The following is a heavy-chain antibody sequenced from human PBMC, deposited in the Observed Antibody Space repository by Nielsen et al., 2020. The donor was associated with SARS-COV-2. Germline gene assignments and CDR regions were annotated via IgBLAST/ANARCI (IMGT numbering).Heavy chain of an antibody. V-gene: IGHV3-30-3*01. J-gene: IGHJ4*02. CDR2: LSYDGGDK. CDR1: GFTFSNFA. D-gene: IGHD2/OR15-2a*01. CDR3: AKDRAEIADYYFDY. Sequence: GESLKISCAASGFTFSNFAIRWVRQAPGKGLEWVAVLSYDGGDKKYADSVKGRFTISRDNSKNTLYLQMNSLRAEDTAVYYCAKDRAEIADYYFDYWGQGTLVTVSS.